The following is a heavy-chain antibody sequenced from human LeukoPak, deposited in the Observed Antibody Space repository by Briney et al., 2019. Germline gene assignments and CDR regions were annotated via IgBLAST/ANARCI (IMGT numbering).Heavy chain of an antibody. CDR3: AKGWPATRN. CDR1: GFTFSSYG. Sequence: GGSLRLSCAASGFTFSSYGMHWVRQAPGKGLEWVAVISYDGSNKYYADSVKGRFTISRDNSKNTLYLQMNSLRAEDTAVYYCAKGWPATRNWGQGTLVTVSS. V-gene: IGHV3-30*18. CDR2: ISYDGSNK. J-gene: IGHJ4*02. D-gene: IGHD2-15*01.